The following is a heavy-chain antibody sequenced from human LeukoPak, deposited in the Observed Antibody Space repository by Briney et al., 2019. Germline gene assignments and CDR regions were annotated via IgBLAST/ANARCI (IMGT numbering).Heavy chain of an antibody. CDR1: GYTFTSYG. CDR2: ISAYNGNT. D-gene: IGHD6-13*01. CDR3: ARDLGVSSSSWLYYFDY. V-gene: IGHV1-18*01. Sequence: ASVKVSCKASGYTFTSYGISRVRQAPGQGLEWMGWISAYNGNTNYAQKLQGRVTMTTDTSTSTAYMELRSLRSDDTAVYYCARDLGVSSSSWLYYFDYWGQGTLVTVSS. J-gene: IGHJ4*02.